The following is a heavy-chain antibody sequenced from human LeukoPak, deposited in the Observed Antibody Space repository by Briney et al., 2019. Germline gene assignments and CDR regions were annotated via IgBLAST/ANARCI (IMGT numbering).Heavy chain of an antibody. J-gene: IGHJ3*02. D-gene: IGHD1-14*01. V-gene: IGHV3-23*01. Sequence: GGSLRLSCAASGFTFSSYAMSWVRQAPGKGLEWVSAISGSGGSTYYADSVKGRFTISRDNSKNTVYLQMNSLRAEDTAVYYCARETGKTSDAFDIWGQGTMVTVSS. CDR3: ARETGKTSDAFDI. CDR1: GFTFSSYA. CDR2: ISGSGGST.